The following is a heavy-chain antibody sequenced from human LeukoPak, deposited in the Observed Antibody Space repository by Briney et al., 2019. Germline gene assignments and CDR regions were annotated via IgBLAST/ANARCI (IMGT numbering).Heavy chain of an antibody. CDR3: ARDLDTSGYSFDY. D-gene: IGHD3-22*01. J-gene: IGHJ4*02. CDR2: ISSGSSYI. CDR1: GFTFSTYS. V-gene: IGHV3-21*01. Sequence: GGSLRLSYAASGFTFSTYSMNWVRQAPGKGLEWVSSISSGSSYIYYADSVKGRFTISRDNAKNSLYLQMNSLRAEDTAVYYCARDLDTSGYSFDYWGQGTLVTVSS.